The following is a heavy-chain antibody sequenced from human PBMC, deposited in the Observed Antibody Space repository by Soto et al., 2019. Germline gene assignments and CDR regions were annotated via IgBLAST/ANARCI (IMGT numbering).Heavy chain of an antibody. CDR1: GYSFTSYW. Sequence: PGESLKISCKGSGYSFTSYWIGWVRQMPGKGLEWMGIIYPGDSDTRYSPSFQGQVTISADKSISTAYLQWSSLKASDTAMYYCARSRYNWNDLGAFDIWGQGTMVTVSS. V-gene: IGHV5-51*01. CDR2: IYPGDSDT. J-gene: IGHJ3*02. CDR3: ARSRYNWNDLGAFDI. D-gene: IGHD1-1*01.